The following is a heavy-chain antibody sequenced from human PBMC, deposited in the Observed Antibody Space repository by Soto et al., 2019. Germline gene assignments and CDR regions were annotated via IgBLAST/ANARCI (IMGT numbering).Heavy chain of an antibody. CDR3: ARDLARPDSSSYYCMDV. D-gene: IGHD6-6*01. J-gene: IGHJ6*02. V-gene: IGHV4-31*03. CDR2: IYYSGST. CDR1: GGSISSGGYY. Sequence: SETLSLTCTVSGGSISSGGYYWSWILHHPGKGLEWIGYIYYSGSTYYNPSLKSRVTISVDTSKNQFSLKLSSVTAADTAVYYCARDLARPDSSSYYCMDVLGQGTTVTVSS.